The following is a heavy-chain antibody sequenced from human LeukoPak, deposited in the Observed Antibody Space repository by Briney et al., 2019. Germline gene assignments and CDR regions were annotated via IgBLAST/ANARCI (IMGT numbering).Heavy chain of an antibody. Sequence: ASVKVSCKASGYTFTSYYTHWVRQAPGQGLEWMGIINPSGGSTSYAQKFQGRVTMTRDTSTSTVYMELSSLRSEDTAVYYCARGSYYYGSGSYYNPQAIFDYWGQGTLVTVSS. CDR1: GYTFTSYY. J-gene: IGHJ4*02. D-gene: IGHD3-10*01. CDR3: ARGSYYYGSGSYYNPQAIFDY. CDR2: INPSGGST. V-gene: IGHV1-46*01.